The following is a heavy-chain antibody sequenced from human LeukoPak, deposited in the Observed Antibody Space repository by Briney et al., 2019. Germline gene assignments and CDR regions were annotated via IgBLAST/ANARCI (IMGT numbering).Heavy chain of an antibody. Sequence: ASVKVSCKASGGTFSSYAISWVRQAPGQGLEWMGGIIPIFGTANYAQKFQGRVTITADESTSTAYMELSSLRSEGTAVYYCARVGRVVGQPVFDYWGQGTLVTVSS. CDR1: GGTFSSYA. CDR2: IIPIFGTA. V-gene: IGHV1-69*13. D-gene: IGHD2-15*01. J-gene: IGHJ4*02. CDR3: ARVGRVVGQPVFDY.